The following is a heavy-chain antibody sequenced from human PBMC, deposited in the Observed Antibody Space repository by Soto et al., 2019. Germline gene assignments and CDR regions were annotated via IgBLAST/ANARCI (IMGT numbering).Heavy chain of an antibody. Sequence: ASVKVSCKASGGTFSSYAISWVRQAPGQGLEWMGGIIPIFGTANYAQKFQGRVTITADESTSTAYMELSSLRSEDTAVYYCRGYDPSPFYGMDVWGQGTTVTVSS. CDR3: RGYDPSPFYGMDV. CDR1: GGTFSSYA. J-gene: IGHJ6*02. V-gene: IGHV1-69*13. CDR2: IIPIFGTA. D-gene: IGHD3-22*01.